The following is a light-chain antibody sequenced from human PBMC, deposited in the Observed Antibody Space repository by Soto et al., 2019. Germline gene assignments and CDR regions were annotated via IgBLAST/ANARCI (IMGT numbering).Light chain of an antibody. CDR2: YAT. Sequence: EIVLTQSPATLSLSPGERATLSCRSSRSVSSYLAWDPQKPGQAPRPPIHYATNRATGIPARFRGSGFWTDFPPTISSLEPEDFAVYYCQQRGPSWTFGQGTKVDIK. J-gene: IGKJ1*01. CDR1: RSVSSY. V-gene: IGKV3-11*01. CDR3: QQRGPSWT.